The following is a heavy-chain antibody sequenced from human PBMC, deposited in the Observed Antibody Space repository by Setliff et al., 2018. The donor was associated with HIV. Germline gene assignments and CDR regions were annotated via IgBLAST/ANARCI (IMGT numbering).Heavy chain of an antibody. V-gene: IGHV5-51*01. D-gene: IGHD3-10*01. CDR2: VFPDDSDT. CDR1: GYSFTTLW. J-gene: IGHJ4*02. CDR3: ARSMGFKATTRLDF. Sequence: PGESLKISCQASGYSFTTLWIAWVRQMPGKGLEWMGMVFPDDSDTRYSQSFQGQVSMSADKSINTAYLQWSSLKASDTAVYYCARSMGFKATTRLDFWGPGTLGTVS.